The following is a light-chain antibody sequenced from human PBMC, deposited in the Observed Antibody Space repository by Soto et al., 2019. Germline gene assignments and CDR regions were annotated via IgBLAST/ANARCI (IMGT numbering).Light chain of an antibody. J-gene: IGKJ2*01. CDR3: QQYNSYPYT. Sequence: DIQMTQSPSTLSASVGDRVTITCRASQSISSWLAWYQQKPGKAPKLLMYKASSLQSGVPSRFSGSGSGTEFTLTISSLQPDDFATYYCQQYNSYPYTSGQGTKLEIK. CDR2: KAS. V-gene: IGKV1-5*03. CDR1: QSISSW.